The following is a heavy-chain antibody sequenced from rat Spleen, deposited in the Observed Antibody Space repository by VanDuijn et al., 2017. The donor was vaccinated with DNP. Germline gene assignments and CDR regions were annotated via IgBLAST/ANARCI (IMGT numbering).Heavy chain of an antibody. J-gene: IGHJ3*01. V-gene: IGHV5-46*01. CDR3: ATSSYFGYDYGFAY. D-gene: IGHD1-7*01. Sequence: EVQLIESGGGLVQPGKSMKLSCAASGFTFSRFPMAWVRQIPTKGLEWVATIIYDGSSTYYRDSVRGRFTISRDYARSTLYLQMDSLRSEDTATYYCATSSYFGYDYGFAYWGQGTLVTVSS. CDR1: GFTFSRFP. CDR2: IIYDGSST.